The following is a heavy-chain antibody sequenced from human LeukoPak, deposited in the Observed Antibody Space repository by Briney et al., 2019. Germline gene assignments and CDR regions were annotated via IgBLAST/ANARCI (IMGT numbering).Heavy chain of an antibody. CDR2: IYYSGST. J-gene: IGHJ6*02. CDR3: ATPPMSTAMVAYYYYGTDV. Sequence: SETLSLTCTVSGGSISSGGYYWSWIRQHPGKGLEWIGYIYYSGSTYYNPSLKSRVTISVDTSKNQFSLKLSSVTAADTAVYYCATPPMSTAMVAYYYYGTDVWGQGTTVTVSS. CDR1: GGSISSGGYY. V-gene: IGHV4-31*03. D-gene: IGHD5-18*01.